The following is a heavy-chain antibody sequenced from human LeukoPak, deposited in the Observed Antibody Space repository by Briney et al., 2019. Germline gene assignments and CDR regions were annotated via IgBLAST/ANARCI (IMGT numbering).Heavy chain of an antibody. CDR2: INPNSGAT. D-gene: IGHD6-13*01. CDR3: ARDDLRAAAGVDY. J-gene: IGHJ4*02. Sequence: EASVKVSCKASGYTFTSYGISWVRQAPGQGLEWMGWINPNSGATNYAQNFQGRVTMTRDTSIRTAYMELSGLRSDDTAVYYCARDDLRAAAGVDYWGQGTLVTVSS. CDR1: GYTFTSYG. V-gene: IGHV1-2*02.